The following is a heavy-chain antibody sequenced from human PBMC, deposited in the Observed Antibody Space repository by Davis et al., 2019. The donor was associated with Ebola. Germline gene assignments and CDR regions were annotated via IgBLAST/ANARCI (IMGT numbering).Heavy chain of an antibody. D-gene: IGHD5-12*01. CDR3: TTPGGQYSGYYVFDS. J-gene: IGHJ3*02. CDR2: INPNDGRT. Sequence: ASSVKVSCKASGYTFPNYYMHWVRQAPGQGLEWLGLINPNDGRTIYAQKFQGRVTVTRDTSTTTVYMYLSSLSSEDTALYYCTTPGGQYSGYYVFDSWGEGTMVTVSS. V-gene: IGHV1-46*03. CDR1: GYTFPNYY.